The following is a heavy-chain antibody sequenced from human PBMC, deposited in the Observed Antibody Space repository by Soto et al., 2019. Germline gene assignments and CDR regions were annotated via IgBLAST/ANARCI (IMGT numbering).Heavy chain of an antibody. J-gene: IGHJ4*02. CDR2: IYWDDDK. D-gene: IGHD6-13*01. Sequence: SGPTLVNPTQTLTLTCTFSGFSLSTSGVGVGWIRQPPGKALEWLALIYWDDDKRYSPSLKSRLTITKDTSKNQVVLTMTNMDPVDTATYYCAQSRLPYSSSWYVVDYWGQGTLVTVSS. CDR1: GFSLSTSGVG. CDR3: AQSRLPYSSSWYVVDY. V-gene: IGHV2-5*02.